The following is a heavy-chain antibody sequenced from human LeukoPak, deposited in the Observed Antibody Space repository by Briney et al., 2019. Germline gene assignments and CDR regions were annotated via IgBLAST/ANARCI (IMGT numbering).Heavy chain of an antibody. V-gene: IGHV4-34*01. J-gene: IGHJ4*02. CDR2: INHSGST. CDR1: GGSFSGYY. Sequence: SETLSLTCAVYGGSFSGYYWSWLRQPPGKGLEWIGEINHSGSTNYNPSLKSRVTISVDTSKNQFSLKLSSVTAADTAVYYCARDLVQGWFGELALYYFDYWGQGTLVTVSS. D-gene: IGHD3-10*01. CDR3: ARDLVQGWFGELALYYFDY.